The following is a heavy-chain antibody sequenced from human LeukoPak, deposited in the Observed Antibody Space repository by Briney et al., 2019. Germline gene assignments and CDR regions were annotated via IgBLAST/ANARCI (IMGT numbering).Heavy chain of an antibody. V-gene: IGHV1-18*01. CDR3: ARAYGDYVGVNWFDP. CDR1: GYTFTSYG. J-gene: IGHJ5*02. Sequence: ASVKVSCKASGYTFTSYGISWVRQAPGQGLEWMGWISAYNGNTNYAQKLQGRVTMTTDTSTSTAYMELRSLSSDDTAVYYCARAYGDYVGVNWFDPWGQGTLVTVSP. CDR2: ISAYNGNT. D-gene: IGHD4-17*01.